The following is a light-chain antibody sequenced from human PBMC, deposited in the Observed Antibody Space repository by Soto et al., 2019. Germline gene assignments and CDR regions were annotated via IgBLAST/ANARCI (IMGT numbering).Light chain of an antibody. J-gene: IGKJ1*01. CDR2: AAS. V-gene: IGKV1-39*01. CDR1: QSISTY. Sequence: DFQMTQSPSSLSASVGDRVTITCRAGQSISTYLNWFQQKPGKAPKLLIYAASSLQSGVPSRFSGSGSGTDFTLTISSLQSEDFATYYCQQSFTTPWTFGQGTKVEIK. CDR3: QQSFTTPWT.